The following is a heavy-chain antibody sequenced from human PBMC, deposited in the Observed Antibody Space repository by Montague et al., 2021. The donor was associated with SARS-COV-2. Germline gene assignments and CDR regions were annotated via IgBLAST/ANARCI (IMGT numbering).Heavy chain of an antibody. CDR3: ARRGTDNYEILDY. V-gene: IGHV4-59*01. CDR1: GGSMRRYY. CDR2: IYDSGGA. D-gene: IGHD5-24*01. Sequence: SETLSLTCTISGGSMRRYYWTWIRQLPGKELEWIGSIYDSGGARYNPSLKSRVSISVDASKNQFSPRVTSVTAADTAVYFCARRGTDNYEILDYWGQGILVTVSS. J-gene: IGHJ4*02.